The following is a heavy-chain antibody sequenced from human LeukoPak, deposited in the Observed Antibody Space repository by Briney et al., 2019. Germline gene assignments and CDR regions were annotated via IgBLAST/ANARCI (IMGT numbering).Heavy chain of an antibody. CDR1: GFTFSGYW. D-gene: IGHD1-26*01. V-gene: IGHV3-7*01. CDR3: ARDKIVGPTTLDY. CDR2: IKQDGYEK. Sequence: PGGSLRLSCAASGFTFSGYWMSWVRQTPEKGLEWVANIKQDGYEKYYVDSVKGRFTISRDNAKNSLYLQMKSLRADDTAIYYCARDKIVGPTTLDYWGQGTLVAVSS. J-gene: IGHJ4*02.